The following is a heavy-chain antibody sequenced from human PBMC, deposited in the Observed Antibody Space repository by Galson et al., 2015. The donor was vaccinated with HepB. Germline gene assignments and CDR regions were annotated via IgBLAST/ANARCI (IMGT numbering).Heavy chain of an antibody. Sequence: SLRLSCAASGFNFNTYAMSWVRQAPGKGLEFVSTISSIGDNTYYGDSVKGRFTISRDNSKNTLYLQMSSLRVEDTAVYFCARDLQMATSGRLRNYYGMDVWGQGTTVTVSS. CDR2: ISSIGDNT. CDR1: GFNFNTYA. CDR3: ARDLQMATSGRLRNYYGMDV. D-gene: IGHD3-10*01. V-gene: IGHV3-64D*06. J-gene: IGHJ6*02.